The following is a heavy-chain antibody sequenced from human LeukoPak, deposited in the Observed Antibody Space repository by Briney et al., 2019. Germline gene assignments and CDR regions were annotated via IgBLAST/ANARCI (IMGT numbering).Heavy chain of an antibody. J-gene: IGHJ6*03. CDR2: IFSSGTT. CDR3: ARDTRPLSAVDYYYYYMDV. V-gene: IGHV4-4*07. CDR1: GGSISDYY. D-gene: IGHD6-19*01. Sequence: SETLSLTCTVSGGSISDYYWTWIRQPAGKGLEWIGRIFSSGTTNYNPSLKSRVAMSIDMSKNQFSLELYSVTAADTAVYYCARDTRPLSAVDYYYYYMDVWGKGTTVTISS.